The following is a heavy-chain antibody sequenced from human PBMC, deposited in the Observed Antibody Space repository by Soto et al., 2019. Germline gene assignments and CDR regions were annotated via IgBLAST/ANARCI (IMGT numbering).Heavy chain of an antibody. J-gene: IGHJ5*02. Sequence: QVQLQQWGAGLLKPSETLSLTCAVYGGSFSGYYWSWIRQPPGQGLEWIGENNHSASTNHNPSLKSRVTISEDTSKNQFFRKRSSGTAADTAVYYCARGTGYSSGWYGPNWFDPWGQGTLVTVSS. V-gene: IGHV4-34*01. D-gene: IGHD6-19*01. CDR3: ARGTGYSSGWYGPNWFDP. CDR2: NNHSAST. CDR1: GGSFSGYY.